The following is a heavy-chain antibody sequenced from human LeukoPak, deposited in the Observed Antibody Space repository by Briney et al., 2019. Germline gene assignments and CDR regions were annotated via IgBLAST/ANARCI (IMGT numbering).Heavy chain of an antibody. Sequence: GGSLRLSCAASGFTFDDYAMHWVRQAPGKGLEWVSGISWNSGSIGYADSVKGRFTISRDNAKNSLYLQMNSLRAEDTALYYCARPSFLGSSYPDFDYWGQGTLVTVSS. CDR1: GFTFDDYA. CDR3: ARPSFLGSSYPDFDY. V-gene: IGHV3-9*01. J-gene: IGHJ4*02. D-gene: IGHD1-26*01. CDR2: ISWNSGSI.